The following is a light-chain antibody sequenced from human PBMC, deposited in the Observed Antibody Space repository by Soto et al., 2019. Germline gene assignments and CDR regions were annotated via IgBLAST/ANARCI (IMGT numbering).Light chain of an antibody. J-gene: IGLJ1*01. CDR1: SSDVGGYNY. CDR2: EVT. V-gene: IGLV2-14*01. CDR3: SSYTTSSTYV. Sequence: HSALTQPASVSGSPGQSITISCTGTSSDVGGYNYVSWYQHHPGETPKLLLFEVTKRPSGVSNRFSGSKSGNTASLTISGLQPEDEADYFCSSYTTSSTYVFGSGTQLTVL.